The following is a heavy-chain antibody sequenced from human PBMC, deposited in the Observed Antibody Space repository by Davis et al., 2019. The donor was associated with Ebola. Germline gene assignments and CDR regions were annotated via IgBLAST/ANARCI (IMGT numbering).Heavy chain of an antibody. CDR1: GYTFTNYD. V-gene: IGHV1-8*01. Sequence: ASVKVSCKASGYTFTNYDVHWVRQGTGQGLEWIGWMNPNSANTGYGQKFQGRVTMTRNTSISTAYMELSSLTSKDTAVYYCAKSHNLYYDNRDDAFDVWGQGTKVTVSS. CDR2: MNPNSANT. D-gene: IGHD3-16*01. CDR3: AKSHNLYYDNRDDAFDV. J-gene: IGHJ3*01.